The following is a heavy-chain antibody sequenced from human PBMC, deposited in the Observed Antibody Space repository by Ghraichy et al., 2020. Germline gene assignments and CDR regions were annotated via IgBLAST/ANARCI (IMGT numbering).Heavy chain of an antibody. D-gene: IGHD4-17*01. CDR2: ISGSGGST. CDR3: AKDSTGRVDYVNY. J-gene: IGHJ4*02. CDR1: GFTFSAYA. Sequence: GGSLRLSCAASGFTFSAYAMTWVRQAPGKGLEWVSAISGSGGSTYYADSVKGRFTISRDNSKNTLYLQMNSLRAEDTAVYYCAKDSTGRVDYVNYWGQGTLVTVSS. V-gene: IGHV3-23*01.